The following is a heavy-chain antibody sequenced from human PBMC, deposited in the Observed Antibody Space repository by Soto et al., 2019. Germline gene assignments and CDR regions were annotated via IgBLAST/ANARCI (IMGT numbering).Heavy chain of an antibody. CDR3: ASDPSCCSGGSCDSLDY. V-gene: IGHV3-33*01. D-gene: IGHD2-15*01. CDR1: GFTFSSYG. CDR2: IWYDGSNK. Sequence: QVQLVESGGGVVQPGRSLRLSCAASGFTFSSYGMHWVRQAPGKGLEWVAVIWYDGSNKYYADSVKGRFTISRDNSKHTLYLQMSSRSAEDTAVYYCASDPSCCSGGSCDSLDYWGQGTLVTVSP. J-gene: IGHJ4*02.